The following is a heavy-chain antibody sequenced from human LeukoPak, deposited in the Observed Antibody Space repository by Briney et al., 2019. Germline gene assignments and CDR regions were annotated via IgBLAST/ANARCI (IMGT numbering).Heavy chain of an antibody. Sequence: GGSLRLSCAASGFTFSSYAMHWVRQAPGKGLEWVTLITYNGGDKYYADSVKGRFTISRDNSKNTLYLQMNSLRAEDTAVYYCATDRSYYDSRTHQGFDYWGEGTLVTVSS. CDR1: GFTFSSYA. D-gene: IGHD3-10*01. V-gene: IGHV3-30*01. J-gene: IGHJ4*02. CDR2: ITYNGGDK. CDR3: ATDRSYYDSRTHQGFDY.